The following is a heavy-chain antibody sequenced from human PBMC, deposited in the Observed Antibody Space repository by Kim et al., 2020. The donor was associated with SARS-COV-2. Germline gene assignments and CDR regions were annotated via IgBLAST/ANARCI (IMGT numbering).Heavy chain of an antibody. Sequence: GGSLRLSCAASGFRFSSYWMTWLRQAPGKGLEWVANINQDGSEKYYVDSVKGRFTISRDNAKNSLYLQMKSLRADDTAVYYCARKLYYYDTSSAGWFDPWGQGTLVTVSS. V-gene: IGHV3-7*01. J-gene: IGHJ5*02. CDR2: INQDGSEK. CDR3: ARKLYYYDTSSAGWFDP. CDR1: GFRFSSYW. D-gene: IGHD3-22*01.